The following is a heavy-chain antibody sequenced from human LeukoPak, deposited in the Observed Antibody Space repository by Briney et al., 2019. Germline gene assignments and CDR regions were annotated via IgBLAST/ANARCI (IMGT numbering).Heavy chain of an antibody. D-gene: IGHD3-10*01. CDR1: GFTFSSYG. J-gene: IGHJ4*02. CDR2: ITYDASNK. Sequence: VQPGRSLRLSCSASGFTFSSYGMHWARQAPGKGLEWGAVITYDASNKNYADSVKDRFTISRDNSKNTLYLQMNSLRAEDTAVYYCAASWRSSGRNYWGQGTLVTVSS. V-gene: IGHV3-30*03. CDR3: AASWRSSGRNY.